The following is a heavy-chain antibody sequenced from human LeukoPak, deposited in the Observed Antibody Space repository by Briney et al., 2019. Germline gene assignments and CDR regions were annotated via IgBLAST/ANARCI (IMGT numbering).Heavy chain of an antibody. D-gene: IGHD6-6*01. V-gene: IGHV3-23*01. CDR1: GFPLSSYA. Sequence: PSGGALRPSFAASGFPLSSYAMSWGRPAPGKGLEWVSAISVSCNTYHADSVKGRFTISRDSSKNTLYLQMNRLRAEDAAVYYCAKAPRYSSSSYWGQGTLVTVSS. CDR3: AKAPRYSSSSY. J-gene: IGHJ4*02. CDR2: ISVSCNT.